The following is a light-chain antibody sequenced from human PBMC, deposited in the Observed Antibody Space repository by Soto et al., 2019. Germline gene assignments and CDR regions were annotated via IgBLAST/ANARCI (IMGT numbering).Light chain of an antibody. CDR2: EVS. CDR1: SSNIGAGYD. J-gene: IGLJ1*01. Sequence: SVLTQPPSVSGAPGQRVTISCTGSSSNIGAGYDVHWYQQHPGKAPKLMIYEVSKRPSGAPDRFSGSKSGNTASLTVSGLQAEDEADYYCSSYAGSKNYFLGNGTKVTVL. V-gene: IGLV1-40*01. CDR3: SSYAGSKNYF.